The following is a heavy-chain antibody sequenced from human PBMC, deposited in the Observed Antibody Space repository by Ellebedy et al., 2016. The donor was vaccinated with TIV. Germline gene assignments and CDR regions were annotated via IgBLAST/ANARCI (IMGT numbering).Heavy chain of an antibody. J-gene: IGHJ5*02. CDR3: AAGSREHWFDP. CDR1: GGSISSGGYY. Sequence: SETLSLTCTVSGGSISSGGYYWSWIRQHPGKGLEYIGYISYSGSTYYNPSLKSRLTISVDTSKNQFSLKLSSVTAADTATYYCAAGSREHWFDPWGQGTRVTVSS. D-gene: IGHD3-10*01. V-gene: IGHV4-31*03. CDR2: ISYSGST.